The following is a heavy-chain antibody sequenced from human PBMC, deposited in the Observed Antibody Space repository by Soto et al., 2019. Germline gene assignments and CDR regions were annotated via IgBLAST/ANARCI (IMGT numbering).Heavy chain of an antibody. Sequence: QVQLQESGPGLVNPSQTLSLTCAVSGDSISKSGYYWSWIRQNQGKDLEWIGYIYYSGSTFYNPSLKSQASISLDTSKNQLTLNRTSVTVAEPAVYYCARSSGVPNTRLPYYFHSWGQGPLVAV. J-gene: IGHJ4*02. CDR3: ARSSGVPNTRLPYYFHS. V-gene: IGHV4-31*11. D-gene: IGHD3-22*01. CDR2: IYYSGST. CDR1: GDSISKSGYY.